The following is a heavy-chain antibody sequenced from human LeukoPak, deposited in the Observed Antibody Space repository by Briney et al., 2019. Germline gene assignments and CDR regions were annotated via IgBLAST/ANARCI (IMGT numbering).Heavy chain of an antibody. V-gene: IGHV3-21*01. D-gene: IGHD4/OR15-4a*01. CDR1: GFTFSSYS. CDR2: ISSSSSYI. J-gene: IGHJ6*03. Sequence: GRSLRLSCAASGFTFSSYSMNWVRQAPGKGLEWVSSISSSSSYIYYADSVKGRFTISRDNAKNSLYLQMNSLRAEDTAVYYCARMVLLYYYYMDVWGKGTTVTVSS. CDR3: ARMVLLYYYYMDV.